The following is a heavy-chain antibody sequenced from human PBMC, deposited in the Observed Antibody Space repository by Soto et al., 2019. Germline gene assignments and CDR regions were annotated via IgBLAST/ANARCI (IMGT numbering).Heavy chain of an antibody. D-gene: IGHD3-22*01. CDR2: IYYSGST. CDR3: ARGLSLTPYYYDSSGYYYLDY. Sequence: KPSETLSLTCTVSGGSVSSGSYYWSWIRQPPGKGLEWIGYIYYSGSTNYNPSLKSRVTISVDTSKNQFSLKLSSVTAADTAVYYCARGLSLTPYYYDSSGYYYLDYWGQGTLVTVS. CDR1: GGSVSSGSYY. J-gene: IGHJ4*02. V-gene: IGHV4-61*01.